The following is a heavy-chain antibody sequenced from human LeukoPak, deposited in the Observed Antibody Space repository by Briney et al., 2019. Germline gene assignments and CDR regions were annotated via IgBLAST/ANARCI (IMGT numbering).Heavy chain of an antibody. Sequence: GGSLRLSCAASGFTFSSYEMNWVRQALGKGLEWVSYISSSGSTIYYADSVKGRFTISRDNAKNSLYLQMNSLRAEDTAVYYCAELGITMIGGVWGKGTTVTISS. CDR1: GFTFSSYE. D-gene: IGHD3-10*02. J-gene: IGHJ6*04. V-gene: IGHV3-48*03. CDR2: ISSSGSTI. CDR3: AELGITMIGGV.